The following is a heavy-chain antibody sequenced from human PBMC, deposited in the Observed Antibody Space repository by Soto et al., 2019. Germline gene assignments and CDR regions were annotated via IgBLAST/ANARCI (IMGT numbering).Heavy chain of an antibody. Sequence: QLQLQESGSGLVKPSQTLSLTCAVSGDSISSGGYSWSWIRQPPGKGLEWIGYIYHSGSTYYNPSLKSRVTISVDRSKNQFSLKLSSVTAADTAVYYCARAAQGGTYRFDPWGQGTLVTVSS. CDR1: GDSISSGGYS. V-gene: IGHV4-30-2*01. CDR3: ARAAQGGTYRFDP. CDR2: IYHSGST. J-gene: IGHJ5*02. D-gene: IGHD2-2*01.